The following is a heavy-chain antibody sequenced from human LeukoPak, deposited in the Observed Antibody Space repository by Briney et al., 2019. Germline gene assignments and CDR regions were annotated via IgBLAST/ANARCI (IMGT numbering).Heavy chain of an antibody. D-gene: IGHD6-13*01. CDR1: GGSISSSSYY. J-gene: IGHJ5*02. Sequence: SGTLSLTCTVSGGSISSSSYYWGWIRQPPGKGLEWIGSIYYSGSTYYNPSLKSRVTISVDTSKNQFSLKLSSVTAADTAVYYCARQRKAAADNWFDPWGQGTLVTVSS. CDR2: IYYSGST. CDR3: ARQRKAAADNWFDP. V-gene: IGHV4-39*01.